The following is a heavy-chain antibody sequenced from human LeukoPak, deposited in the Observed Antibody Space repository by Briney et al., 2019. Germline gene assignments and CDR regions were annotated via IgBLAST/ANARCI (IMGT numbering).Heavy chain of an antibody. J-gene: IGHJ4*02. D-gene: IGHD2-21*02. Sequence: GGSLRLSCAASGFTFSSYGTHWVRQAPGKGLEWVAVISYDGSNKYYADSVKGRFTISRDNSKNTLYLQMNSLRAEDTAVYYCAKDYCGGDCYFGSFDYWGQGTLVTVSS. CDR2: ISYDGSNK. CDR1: GFTFSSYG. V-gene: IGHV3-30*18. CDR3: AKDYCGGDCYFGSFDY.